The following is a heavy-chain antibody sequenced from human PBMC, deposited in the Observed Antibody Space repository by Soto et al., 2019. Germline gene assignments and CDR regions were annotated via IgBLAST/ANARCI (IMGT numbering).Heavy chain of an antibody. J-gene: IGHJ4*02. CDR3: VKQAHGLDGVAFDY. V-gene: IGHV3-30*14. CDR2: ISYDGSNK. CDR1: GFTFSSYA. Sequence: GGSLRLSCAASGFTFSSYAMHWVRQAPGKGLEWVAVISYDGSNKYYADSVKGRFTISRDNSKNTLFLQMGSLRPEDTAIYYCVKQAHGLDGVAFDYWGQGTQVTVSS. D-gene: IGHD2-15*01.